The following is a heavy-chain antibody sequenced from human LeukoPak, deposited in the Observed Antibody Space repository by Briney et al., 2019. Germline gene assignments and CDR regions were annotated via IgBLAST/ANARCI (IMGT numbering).Heavy chain of an antibody. D-gene: IGHD6-13*01. V-gene: IGHV4-34*01. CDR3: AVIAAAGTMDHYYYYYMDV. CDR2: INHSGST. Sequence: SETLSLTCAVYGRSFSGYYWSWIRQPPGKGLEWIGEINHSGSTNYNPSLKSRVTISVDTSKNQFSLKLSSVTAADTAVYYCAVIAAAGTMDHYYYYYMDVWGKGTTVTVSS. CDR1: GRSFSGYY. J-gene: IGHJ6*03.